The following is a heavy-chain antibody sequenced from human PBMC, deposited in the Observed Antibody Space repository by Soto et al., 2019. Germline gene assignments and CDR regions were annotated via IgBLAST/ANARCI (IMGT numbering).Heavy chain of an antibody. Sequence: SETLSLTCTVSGGSISSYYWSWIRQPPGKGLEWIGYIYYSGSTNYNPSLKSRVTISVDTSKNQFSLKLSSVTAADTAVYYCARTTVMGFWFDYWGQGTLVTVSS. V-gene: IGHV4-59*01. CDR2: IYYSGST. CDR1: GGSISSYY. J-gene: IGHJ4*02. CDR3: ARTTVMGFWFDY. D-gene: IGHD4-17*01.